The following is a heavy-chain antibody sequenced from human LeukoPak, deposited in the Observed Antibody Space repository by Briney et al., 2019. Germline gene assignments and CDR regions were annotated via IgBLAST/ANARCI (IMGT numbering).Heavy chain of an antibody. CDR2: IYRGGGT. D-gene: IGHD3-10*01. CDR1: GFTVSTNY. CDR3: ARDVIYGSDIYSYGDC. J-gene: IGHJ4*02. Sequence: GGSLRLSCTASGFTVSTNYVSWVRQAPGKGLEWVSVIYRGGGTAYADSVRDRFTISRDNSKNTVYLHMNSLRVEDTAVYYCARDVIYGSDIYSYGDCLGQGTLVTVSS. V-gene: IGHV3-66*01.